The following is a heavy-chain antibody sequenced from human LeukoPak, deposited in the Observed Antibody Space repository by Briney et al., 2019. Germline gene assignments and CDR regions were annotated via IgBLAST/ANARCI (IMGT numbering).Heavy chain of an antibody. J-gene: IGHJ4*02. CDR3: AREAPYSSSCDY. CDR2: ISTTGTTI. D-gene: IGHD6-13*01. Sequence: GGSLKLSCAASGFTFSAYHINWVRQAPGKGLEWISYISTTGTTIHYADSVKGRFAISRDNAKSSLYLQMNSLRAEDTAVYYCAREAPYSSSCDYWGQGTLVTVSS. CDR1: GFTFSAYH. V-gene: IGHV3-48*01.